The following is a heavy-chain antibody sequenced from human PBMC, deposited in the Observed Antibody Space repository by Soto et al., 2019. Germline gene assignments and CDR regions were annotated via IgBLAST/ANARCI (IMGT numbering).Heavy chain of an antibody. V-gene: IGHV3-7*01. CDR2: IKQDGSEK. Sequence: EVQLVESGGGLVQPGGSLRLSCAASGFTFSSYWMSWVRQAPGKGLEWVADIKQDGSEKYYVDSVKGRFTISRDNAKNSLYLQMNSLRAEDTAVYYCVFFYGDYAGADYWGQGTLVTVSS. CDR1: GFTFSSYW. CDR3: VFFYGDYAGADY. J-gene: IGHJ4*02. D-gene: IGHD4-17*01.